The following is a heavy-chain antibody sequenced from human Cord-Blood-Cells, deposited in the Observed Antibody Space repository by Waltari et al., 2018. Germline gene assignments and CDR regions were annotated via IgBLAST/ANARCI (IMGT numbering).Heavy chain of an antibody. V-gene: IGHV4-31*03. D-gene: IGHD3-3*01. CDR1: GGSISSGGYY. CDR3: ARGLRDGARSYYDFWSGYYGGAFDI. Sequence: QVQLQESGPGLVKPSQTLSLTCTVSGGSISSGGYYWSWIRQHPGKGLEWIGYIYYSGTTYYNPSLKGRVTISVDTSKNQFSLKLSSVTAADTAVYYCARGLRDGARSYYDFWSGYYGGAFDIWGQGTMVTVSS. CDR2: IYYSGTT. J-gene: IGHJ3*02.